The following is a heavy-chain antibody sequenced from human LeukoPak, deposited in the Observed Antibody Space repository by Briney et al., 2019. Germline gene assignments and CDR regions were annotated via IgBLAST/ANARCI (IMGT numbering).Heavy chain of an antibody. D-gene: IGHD6-19*01. CDR1: GESLSGFY. J-gene: IGHJ4*02. CDR3: ARYSSGWYALS. CDR2: INHSGST. Sequence: SETLSLTCAVYGESLSGFYWSWIRQPPGKGLEWIGEINHSGSTNYKPSLKGRVVILIDTSKNQFSLKLSSVTAADTAVHYCARYSSGWYALSWGQGTLVTVSS. V-gene: IGHV4-34*01.